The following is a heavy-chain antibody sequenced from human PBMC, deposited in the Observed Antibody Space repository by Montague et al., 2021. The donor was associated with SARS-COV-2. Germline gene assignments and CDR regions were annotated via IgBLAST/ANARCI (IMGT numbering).Heavy chain of an antibody. V-gene: IGHV4-59*01. CDR3: ARGDVVVVAANDYYYGMDV. D-gene: IGHD2-15*01. CDR2: IYYSGST. J-gene: IGHJ6*02. CDR1: GGSISSYY. Sequence: ETLSLICTVSGGSISSYYWSWIRQPPGKGLEWIGYIYYSGSTNYNPSLQSRVTISVDTSKNQFSLKLSSVTAADTAVYYCARGDVVVVAANDYYYGMDVWGQGTTVTVSS.